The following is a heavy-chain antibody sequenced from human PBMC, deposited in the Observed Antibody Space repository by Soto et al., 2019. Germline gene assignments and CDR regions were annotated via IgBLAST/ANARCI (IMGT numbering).Heavy chain of an antibody. CDR3: ARGGHVVVVTAALDY. V-gene: IGHV1-46*01. Sequence: QVQLVQSGAEVKKPGASVKVSCKASGDTFTDYYIHWVRQAPGQGLEWMGTVNPSGGHTTYAQHFLGRMTMTRDQSNSTLYMDVTSLTSEDTAVYYCARGGHVVVVTAALDYWGQGTLVTVSS. CDR1: GDTFTDYY. CDR2: VNPSGGHT. D-gene: IGHD2-21*02. J-gene: IGHJ4*02.